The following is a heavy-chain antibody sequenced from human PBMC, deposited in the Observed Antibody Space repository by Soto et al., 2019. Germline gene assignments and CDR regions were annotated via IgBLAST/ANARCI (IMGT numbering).Heavy chain of an antibody. J-gene: IGHJ4*02. V-gene: IGHV1-24*01. CDR1: GYTFTGYY. D-gene: IGHD3-9*01. CDR2: FDPEDGET. Sequence: ASVKVSCKASGYTFTGYYMHWVRQAPGKGLEWMGGFDPEDGETIYAQKFQGRVTMTEDTSTDTAYMELSSLRSEDTAVYYCATDLVDILTGYSHMGYWGQGTLVTVSS. CDR3: ATDLVDILTGYSHMGY.